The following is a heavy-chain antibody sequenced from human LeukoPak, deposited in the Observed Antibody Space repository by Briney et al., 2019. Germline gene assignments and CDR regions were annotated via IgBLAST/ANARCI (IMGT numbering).Heavy chain of an antibody. V-gene: IGHV3-48*03. D-gene: IGHD4-23*01. Sequence: GGSLRLSCAASGFTFSNYEMHWVRQAPGKGLEWVSYISSSGSDIYYADSVKGRFTISRDNAKNSLYLHMNSLRAEDTAVYYCARDYGGSSPSDYWGQGTLVTVSS. CDR3: ARDYGGSSPSDY. J-gene: IGHJ4*02. CDR2: ISSSGSDI. CDR1: GFTFSNYE.